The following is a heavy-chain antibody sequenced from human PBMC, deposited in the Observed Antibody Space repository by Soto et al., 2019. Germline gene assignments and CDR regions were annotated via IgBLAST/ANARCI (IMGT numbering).Heavy chain of an antibody. V-gene: IGHV1-8*01. D-gene: IGHD6-6*01. Sequence: ASVKVSCKASGYTFTRYDITWVRQATGQGLEWMGWMNPQTGNTAYAEKFQGRVTMTRSTSINTAYMELSGLRSEDTAVYYCARLSEESSSSNYYCFYMAVWGKGSTVTVSS. CDR2: MNPQTGNT. CDR1: GYTFTRYD. J-gene: IGHJ6*03. CDR3: ARLSEESSSSNYYCFYMAV.